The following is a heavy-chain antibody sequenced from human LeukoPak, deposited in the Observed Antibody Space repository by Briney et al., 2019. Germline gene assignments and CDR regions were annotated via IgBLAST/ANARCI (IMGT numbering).Heavy chain of an antibody. CDR2: IYSGGST. V-gene: IGHV3-53*01. Sequence: GGSLRLSCAASGFTVSSNYMSWVRQAPGKGLEWVSIIYSGGSTYYADSVKGRFTISRDNSNNTLYLQMNSLRADDTAVYYCARDSGSYYFDYWGQGTLVTASS. CDR1: GFTVSSNY. CDR3: ARDSGSYYFDY. J-gene: IGHJ4*02. D-gene: IGHD1-26*01.